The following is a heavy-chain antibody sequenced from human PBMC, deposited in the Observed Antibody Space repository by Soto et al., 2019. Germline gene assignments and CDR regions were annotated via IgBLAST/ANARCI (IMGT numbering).Heavy chain of an antibody. CDR3: ARGRATFYYYDSSGYHDY. J-gene: IGHJ4*02. CDR1: GGSFSGYY. CDR2: INHSGST. D-gene: IGHD3-22*01. Sequence: SETLSLTCAVCGGSFSGYYWSWIRQPPGKGLEWIGEINHSGSTNYNPSLKSRVTISVDTSKNQFSLKLSSVTAADTAVYYCARGRATFYYYDSSGYHDYWGQGTLVTVSS. V-gene: IGHV4-34*01.